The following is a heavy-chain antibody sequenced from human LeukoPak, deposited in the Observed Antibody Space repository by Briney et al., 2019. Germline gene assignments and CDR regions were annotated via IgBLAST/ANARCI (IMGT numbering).Heavy chain of an antibody. D-gene: IGHD1-7*01. V-gene: IGHV4-39*01. J-gene: IGHJ5*02. CDR1: GGSISRTGSY. CDR2: IYYNGST. Sequence: PSETLTLTCPVSGGSISRTGSYWAWIRQPPGKGLECIGTIYYNGSTYYNPSLKSRVTISVDTSMNQFSLKLTPVTAADTAVYYCAGDTWNYWFVPWGEEGLATVSS. CDR3: AGDTWNYWFVP.